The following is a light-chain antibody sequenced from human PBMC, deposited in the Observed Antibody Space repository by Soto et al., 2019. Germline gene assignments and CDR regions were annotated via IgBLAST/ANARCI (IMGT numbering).Light chain of an antibody. V-gene: IGLV1-44*01. CDR2: SNN. CDR1: SSNIGSNT. CDR3: AAWDDSLNGVV. J-gene: IGLJ2*01. Sequence: QSVLTQPPSASGTPGQRVTISCSGSSSNIGSNTVNWYQQLPGTAPRLLIYSNNRRPSGVPDRFSGSKSGTSASLAISGLQSEDEADYYCAAWDDSLNGVVCGGGTKHTVL.